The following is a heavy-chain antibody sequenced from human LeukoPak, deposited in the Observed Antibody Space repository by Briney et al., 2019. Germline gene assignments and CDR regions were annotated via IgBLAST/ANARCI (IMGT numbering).Heavy chain of an antibody. CDR3: VWGSGSYPVYGMDV. CDR2: IIPILGIA. Sequence: ASVKVSCKASGYTFTGYYMHWVRQAPGQGLEWMGRIIPILGIANYAQKFQGRVTITADKSTSTAYMELSSLRSEDTAVYYCVWGSGSYPVYGMDVWGQGTTVTVSS. CDR1: GYTFTGYY. J-gene: IGHJ6*02. V-gene: IGHV1-69*02. D-gene: IGHD3-10*01.